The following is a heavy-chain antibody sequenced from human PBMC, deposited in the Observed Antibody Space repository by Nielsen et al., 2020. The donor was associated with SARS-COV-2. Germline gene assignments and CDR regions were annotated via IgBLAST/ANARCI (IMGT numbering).Heavy chain of an antibody. Sequence: GESLKISCAASGFTFSSYWMSWVRQAPGKGLEWVANIKQDGSEKYYVDSVKGRFTISRDNAKNSLYPQMNSLRAEDTAVYYCARGGRETYYYDSSGYSNDAFDIWGQGTMVTVSS. V-gene: IGHV3-7*05. CDR3: ARGGRETYYYDSSGYSNDAFDI. D-gene: IGHD3-22*01. CDR1: GFTFSSYW. J-gene: IGHJ3*02. CDR2: IKQDGSEK.